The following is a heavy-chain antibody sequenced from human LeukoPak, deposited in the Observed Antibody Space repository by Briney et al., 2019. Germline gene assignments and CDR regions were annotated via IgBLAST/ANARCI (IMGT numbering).Heavy chain of an antibody. Sequence: ASVKVSCEASGYTFSNFDINWVRQATGQGLEWMGWMSPKSGDRGYAQKFQGRVTMTRDTSKTTAYMELSSLRSEDTAVCYCARRTGYSSGWFNQMYYYYYGMDVWGQGTTVTVSS. CDR3: ARRTGYSSGWFNQMYYYYYGMDV. J-gene: IGHJ6*02. D-gene: IGHD6-19*01. V-gene: IGHV1-8*01. CDR1: GYTFSNFD. CDR2: MSPKSGDR.